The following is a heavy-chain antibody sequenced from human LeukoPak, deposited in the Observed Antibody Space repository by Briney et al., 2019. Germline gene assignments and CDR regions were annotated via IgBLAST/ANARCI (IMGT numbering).Heavy chain of an antibody. CDR3: AKDRNSGWYFDY. Sequence: GGSMRLSCEASGFTFSSYYMHWVRQAPGKGLEWVAFIRYDGSNKYYADSVKGRFTISRDNSKNTLYLQMNSLRAEDTAVYYCAKDRNSGWYFDYWGQGTLVTVSS. V-gene: IGHV3-30*02. CDR1: GFTFSSYY. D-gene: IGHD6-19*01. J-gene: IGHJ4*02. CDR2: IRYDGSNK.